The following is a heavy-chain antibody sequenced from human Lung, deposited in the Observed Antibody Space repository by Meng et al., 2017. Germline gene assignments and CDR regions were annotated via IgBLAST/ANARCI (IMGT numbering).Heavy chain of an antibody. CDR3: TNDRLNH. CDR2: INRDGTKP. Sequence: VLLVVSGGGLVPPGGSLRLSCAASGFTFTDHWMHWVRQGPGKGLVWVSRINRDGTKPTYADSVKGRFTISRDNAKNTLYLQMNNLRAEDTAFYYCTNDRLNHWGQGALVTVSS. V-gene: IGHV3-74*01. CDR1: GFTFTDHW. J-gene: IGHJ1*01. D-gene: IGHD1-1*01.